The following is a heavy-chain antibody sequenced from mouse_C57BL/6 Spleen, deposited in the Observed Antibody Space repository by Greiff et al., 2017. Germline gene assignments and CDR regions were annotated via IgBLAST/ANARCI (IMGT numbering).Heavy chain of an antibody. Sequence: DVKLVESGEGLVKPGGSLKLSCAASGFTFSSYAMSWVRQTPEKRLEWVAYISSGGDYIYYAATVKGRFTISRDNARNTLYLQMSSLKSEDTAMYYCTRVVHYYGSSDYYAMDYWGQGTSVTVSS. V-gene: IGHV5-9-1*02. CDR3: TRVVHYYGSSDYYAMDY. CDR2: ISSGGDYI. J-gene: IGHJ4*01. D-gene: IGHD1-1*01. CDR1: GFTFSSYA.